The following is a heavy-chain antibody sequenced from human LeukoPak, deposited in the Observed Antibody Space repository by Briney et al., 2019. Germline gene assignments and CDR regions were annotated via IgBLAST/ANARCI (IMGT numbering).Heavy chain of an antibody. V-gene: IGHV4-39*07. CDR2: IYYSGST. CDR1: GGSITSDTYY. D-gene: IGHD2-2*01. CDR3: ARVVVPAAMDY. J-gene: IGHJ4*02. Sequence: SETLSLTCTVSGGSITSDTYYWGWIRQPPGKGLEWIGSIYYSGSTYYNPSLKSRVTISVDTSKNQFSLKLSSVTAADTAVYYCARVVVPAAMDYWGQGTLVTVSS.